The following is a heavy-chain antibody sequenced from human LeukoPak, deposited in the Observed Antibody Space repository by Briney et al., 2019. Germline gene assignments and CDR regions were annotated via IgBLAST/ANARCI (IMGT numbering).Heavy chain of an antibody. CDR3: AKGRGVIISWFDP. Sequence: GGSLRLSCAASGFNFYNYVMSWVRQAPGKGLEWVSGISWNSGSIGYADSVKGRFTISRDNAKNSLYLQMNSLRAEDTALYYCAKGRGVIISWFDPWGQGTLVTVSS. CDR2: ISWNSGSI. J-gene: IGHJ5*02. CDR1: GFNFYNYV. V-gene: IGHV3-9*01. D-gene: IGHD3-10*01.